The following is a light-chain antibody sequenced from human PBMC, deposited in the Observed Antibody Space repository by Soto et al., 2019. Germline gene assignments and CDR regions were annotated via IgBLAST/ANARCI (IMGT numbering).Light chain of an antibody. Sequence: EIVLTQSPGTLSLSPGERATLSCRASQSVSSSYLAWYQQKPGQAPRLLIYGASSRATGIQDRFSGSGSGTDFALTISRLEPEDFSVYYCQQYGVSPWAFGQGTKVEIK. CDR2: GAS. CDR3: QQYGVSPWA. V-gene: IGKV3-20*01. CDR1: QSVSSSY. J-gene: IGKJ1*01.